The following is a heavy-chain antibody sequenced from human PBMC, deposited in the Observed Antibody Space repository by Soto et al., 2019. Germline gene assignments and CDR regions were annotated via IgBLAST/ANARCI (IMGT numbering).Heavy chain of an antibody. V-gene: IGHV4-30-2*01. D-gene: IGHD3-10*01. CDR2: IYHSGST. CDR3: ARAHGSGWGAFDI. J-gene: IGHJ3*02. Sequence: QLQLQESGSGLVKPSQTLSLTCAVSGGSISSGGYSWSWIRQPPGKGLEWIGYIYHSGSTYYNPSLKSRVTVSVDRSKDQFSLKLSSVTAADTAVYYCARAHGSGWGAFDIWGQGTMVTVSS. CDR1: GGSISSGGYS.